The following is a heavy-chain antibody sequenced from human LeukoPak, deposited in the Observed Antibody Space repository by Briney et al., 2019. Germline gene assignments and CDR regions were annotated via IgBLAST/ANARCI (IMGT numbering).Heavy chain of an antibody. J-gene: IGHJ4*02. V-gene: IGHV3-23*01. D-gene: IGHD5-12*01. CDR1: GFTFSAYG. CDR3: TRFGGYGEY. Sequence: SGGTLRLSCAASGFTFSAYGMSWVRQSPGQGLEWVSGISADGSITFYARSVRGRFTISRDNPQNTVYLQMNSLRDEDSALYYCTRFGGYGEYWGQGTLVTVSS. CDR2: ISADGSIT.